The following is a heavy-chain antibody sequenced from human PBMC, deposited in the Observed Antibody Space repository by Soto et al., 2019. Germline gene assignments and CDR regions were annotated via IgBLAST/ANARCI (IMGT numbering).Heavy chain of an antibody. Sequence: VSVKVSCKASGYTFTSYGISWVRQAPGQGLEWMGWISGYNGDTKYAQKVQGRVAMTRDKSTSTAYMELRSLRSDDTAVYYCAREYGSGNYPYYYYYYMDVWGKGTTVTVSS. CDR3: AREYGSGNYPYYYYYYMDV. J-gene: IGHJ6*03. D-gene: IGHD3-10*01. V-gene: IGHV1-18*01. CDR2: ISGYNGDT. CDR1: GYTFTSYG.